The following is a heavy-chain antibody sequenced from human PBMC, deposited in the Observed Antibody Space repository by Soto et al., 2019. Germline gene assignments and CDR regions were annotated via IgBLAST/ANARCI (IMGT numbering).Heavy chain of an antibody. D-gene: IGHD4-17*01. Sequence: QVQLQESGPGLVKPSQTLSLTCTVSGGSISSGDYYWSWIRQPPGKGLEWIGYIYYSGSTYYNPSLKSRVTISVDTSKNQFSRKLSSVTAADTAVYYCARVADYGGRQSDYWGQGTLVTVSS. CDR1: GGSISSGDYY. V-gene: IGHV4-30-4*01. J-gene: IGHJ4*02. CDR2: IYYSGST. CDR3: ARVADYGGRQSDY.